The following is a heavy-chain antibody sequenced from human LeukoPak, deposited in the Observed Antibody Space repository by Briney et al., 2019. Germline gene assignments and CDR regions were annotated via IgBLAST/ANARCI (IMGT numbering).Heavy chain of an antibody. V-gene: IGHV3-30*03. Sequence: GGSLRLSCAASGFTFSSYAMSWVRQAPGKGLEWVAVISYDGSNKYYADSVKGRFTISRDNAKNTLYLQMNSLRAEDTAVYYCARGSSSGWPDYLDYWGQGTLVTVSS. J-gene: IGHJ4*02. D-gene: IGHD6-19*01. CDR3: ARGSSSGWPDYLDY. CDR2: ISYDGSNK. CDR1: GFTFSSYA.